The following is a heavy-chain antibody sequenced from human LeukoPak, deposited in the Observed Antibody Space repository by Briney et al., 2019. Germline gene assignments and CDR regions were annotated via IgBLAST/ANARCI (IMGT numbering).Heavy chain of an antibody. J-gene: IGHJ6*02. Sequence: ASVKVSCKASRYTFTSYSMHWVRQAPGQRLEWMGWINAGNGDTKYAQEFQGRVAFTRDTSASTAYMEVSSLRSEDTAVYYCARNYCSGGSCSDTAYYYYGLDVWGQGTTVTVSS. CDR1: RYTFTSYS. CDR2: INAGNGDT. V-gene: IGHV1-3*01. CDR3: ARNYCSGGSCSDTAYYYYGLDV. D-gene: IGHD2-15*01.